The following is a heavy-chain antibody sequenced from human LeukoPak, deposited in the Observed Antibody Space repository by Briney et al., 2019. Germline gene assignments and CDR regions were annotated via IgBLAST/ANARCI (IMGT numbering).Heavy chain of an antibody. D-gene: IGHD1-7*01. CDR1: GFTFDDYA. Sequence: PPRLSCAASGFTFDDYAMHWLRHGQGKGLEWVSGITWNSGTIGYADSVKGRFTISRDNAKNSLYLQMNSLRAEDTALYYCAKDVTGTGAFDIWGQGIMVTVSS. J-gene: IGHJ3*02. CDR2: ITWNSGTI. V-gene: IGHV3-9*01. CDR3: AKDVTGTGAFDI.